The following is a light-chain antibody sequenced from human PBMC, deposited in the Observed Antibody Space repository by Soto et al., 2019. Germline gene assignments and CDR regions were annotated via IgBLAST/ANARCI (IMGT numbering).Light chain of an antibody. CDR2: GAS. CDR1: QSVSSN. Sequence: EIVMTQSPATLSVSPGERATLSCRASQSVSSNLAWYQQKPGQAPRLLIYGASTRATGIPARFSGSGSGTEFTLTISSPQSEDFAVYYCQQYNNWLTWTFGQGTKV. CDR3: QQYNNWLTWT. V-gene: IGKV3-15*01. J-gene: IGKJ1*01.